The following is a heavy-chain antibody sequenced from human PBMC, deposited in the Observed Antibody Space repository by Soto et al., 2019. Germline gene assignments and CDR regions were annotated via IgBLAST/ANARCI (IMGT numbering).Heavy chain of an antibody. CDR2: ISTNGDTA. V-gene: IGHV3-23*01. CDR3: AKDLSRWPHYAFDS. Sequence: LRLSCTASGLTFSTFAMNWVRQAPGKGLEWVSGISTNGDTANYADSAKGRFTISRDNSKNALYMQMNGLRPEDTAVYYCAKDLSRWPHYAFDSWGQGTLVTVSS. CDR1: GLTFSTFA. J-gene: IGHJ5*01. D-gene: IGHD4-17*01.